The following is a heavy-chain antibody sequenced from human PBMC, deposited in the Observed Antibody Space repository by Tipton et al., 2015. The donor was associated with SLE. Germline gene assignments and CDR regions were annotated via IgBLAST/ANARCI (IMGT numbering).Heavy chain of an antibody. D-gene: IGHD3-9*01. J-gene: IGHJ4*02. V-gene: IGHV4-31*03. CDR1: GGSISSGGYY. CDR2: IYYSGST. Sequence: TLSLTCTVSGGSISSGGYYWSWVRQHPEKGLVWIGYIYYSGSTYYNPSLKSRVTISVDTSKNQFSMKLSSVTAADTAVYYCARKSYDILKGLYWGQGTLVTGSS. CDR3: ARKSYDILKGLY.